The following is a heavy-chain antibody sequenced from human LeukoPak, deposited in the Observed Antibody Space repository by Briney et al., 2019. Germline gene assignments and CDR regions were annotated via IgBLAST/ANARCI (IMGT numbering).Heavy chain of an antibody. Sequence: GGSLRLSCAASGFTFSSYAMHWVCQAPGKGLEWVAVISYDGSNKYYADSVKGRFTISRDNSKNTLYLQMNSLRAEDTAVYYCARDWSSGWYSYYYYGMDVWGQGTTVTVSS. CDR1: GFTFSSYA. V-gene: IGHV3-30-3*01. CDR2: ISYDGSNK. CDR3: ARDWSSGWYSYYYYGMDV. J-gene: IGHJ6*02. D-gene: IGHD6-19*01.